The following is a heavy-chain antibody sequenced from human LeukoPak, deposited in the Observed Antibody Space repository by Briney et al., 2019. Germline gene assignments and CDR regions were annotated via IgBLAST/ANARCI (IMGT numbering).Heavy chain of an antibody. Sequence: GESLRISCKGSGYSFTSYLISWVRQMPGKGLEWMGRIDPSDSYTNYSPSFQGHVTISADKSISTAYLQWSSLKASDTAMYYCARHLITHYGDYGNWFGPWGQGTLVTVSS. J-gene: IGHJ5*02. D-gene: IGHD4-17*01. CDR2: IDPSDSYT. CDR1: GYSFTSYL. CDR3: ARHLITHYGDYGNWFGP. V-gene: IGHV5-10-1*01.